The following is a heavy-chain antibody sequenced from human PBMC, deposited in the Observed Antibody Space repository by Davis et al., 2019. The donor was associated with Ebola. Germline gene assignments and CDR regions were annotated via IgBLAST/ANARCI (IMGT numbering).Heavy chain of an antibody. CDR2: IRISGGT. Sequence: RGSLRLSSVVSAFTFSHYVRTWVRQAPGKGLAWVPCIRISGGTFYADSVKGRFTISRDNSKNTLYLQMNSLRAEDTAIYYCAKGRGVAGLWIDNWGQGTLVTVSS. J-gene: IGHJ4*02. D-gene: IGHD3-10*01. CDR1: AFTFSHYV. CDR3: AKGRGVAGLWIDN. V-gene: IGHV3-23*01.